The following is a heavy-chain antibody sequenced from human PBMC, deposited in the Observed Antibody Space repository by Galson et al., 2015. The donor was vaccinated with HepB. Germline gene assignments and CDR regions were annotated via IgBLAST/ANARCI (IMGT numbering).Heavy chain of an antibody. Sequence: SVKVSCKASGFTFTSSAVQWVRQARGQRLEWIGWIVVGSGNTNYAQKFQERVTITRDMSTSTAYMELSSLRSEDTAVYYCAASYYDFWSGYPSQFDPWGQGTLVTVSS. CDR3: AASYYDFWSGYPSQFDP. J-gene: IGHJ5*02. D-gene: IGHD3-3*01. CDR1: GFTFTSSA. CDR2: IVVGSGNT. V-gene: IGHV1-58*01.